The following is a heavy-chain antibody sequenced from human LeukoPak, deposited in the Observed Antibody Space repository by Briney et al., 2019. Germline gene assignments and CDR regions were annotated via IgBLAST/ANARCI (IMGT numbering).Heavy chain of an antibody. CDR1: GASISSGRFY. Sequence: QSSETLSLTCTVSGASISSGRFYWTWIRQSAGKGLEWIGRIYTNGSTNYNPSVKSRLTISKDTSKNQFSLKLSSVTAADTAVYYCARGRSYYGSGSYWMRNYYYYMDVWGKGTTVTVSS. CDR3: ARGRSYYGSGSYWMRNYYYYMDV. V-gene: IGHV4-61*02. CDR2: IYTNGST. D-gene: IGHD3-10*01. J-gene: IGHJ6*03.